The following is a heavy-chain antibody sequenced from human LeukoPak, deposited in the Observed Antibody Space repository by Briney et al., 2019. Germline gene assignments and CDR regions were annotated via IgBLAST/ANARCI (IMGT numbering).Heavy chain of an antibody. CDR3: AKGMDVGSGWYYFDY. CDR2: VSGSGGST. CDR1: GFTFSSYV. J-gene: IGHJ4*02. V-gene: IGHV3-23*01. D-gene: IGHD6-19*01. Sequence: GGSLRLSCAASGFTFSSYVMTWVRQAPGKGLEWVSAVSGSGGSTYYADSVKGRFTISRDNSKNALYLQMNSLRAEDTAVYYCAKGMDVGSGWYYFDYWGQGTLVTVSS.